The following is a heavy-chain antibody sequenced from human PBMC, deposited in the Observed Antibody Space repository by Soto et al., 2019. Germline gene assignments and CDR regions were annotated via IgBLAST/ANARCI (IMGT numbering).Heavy chain of an antibody. CDR2: VNWNGGNS. Sequence: EVQLVESGGTVVRPGGSLRLSCIASGFTFGDYGMAWVRQPPGKGLEWVSGVNWNGGNSGFADSVKGRFTISRDNLKNTLYLHMNSLRAGDTAVYFCARALSGHDPFFDSWGQGTLVTVST. CDR3: ARALSGHDPFFDS. D-gene: IGHD5-12*01. V-gene: IGHV3-20*04. J-gene: IGHJ4*02. CDR1: GFTFGDYG.